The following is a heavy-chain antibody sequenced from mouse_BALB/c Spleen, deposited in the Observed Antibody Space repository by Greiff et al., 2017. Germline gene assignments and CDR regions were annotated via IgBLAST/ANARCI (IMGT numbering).Heavy chain of an antibody. CDR3: ARDPGGITTGGFAY. D-gene: IGHD2-4*01. J-gene: IGHJ3*01. CDR1: GFTFSDYY. Sequence: EVQVVESGGGLVKPGGSLKLSCAASGFTFSDYYMYWVRQTPEKRLEWVATISDGGSYTYYPDSVKGRFTISRDNAKNNLYLQMSSLKSEDTAMYYCARDPGGITTGGFAYWGQGTLVTVSA. V-gene: IGHV5-4*02. CDR2: ISDGGSYT.